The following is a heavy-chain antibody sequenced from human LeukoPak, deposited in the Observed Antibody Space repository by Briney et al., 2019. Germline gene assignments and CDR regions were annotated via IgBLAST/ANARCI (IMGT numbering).Heavy chain of an antibody. J-gene: IGHJ6*02. CDR1: GYTFSSYD. CDR2: ISTAGDT. V-gene: IGHV3-13*01. CDR3: ARGIMITFGGVIAPGDYGMDV. Sequence: GGSLRLSCAASGYTFSSYDMHWVRQAQGKGLEWVSAISTAGDTYYPGSVKGRFTISRENAKNSLYLQMNSLRAGDTAVYYCARGIMITFGGVIAPGDYGMDVWGQGTTFTVSS. D-gene: IGHD3-16*02.